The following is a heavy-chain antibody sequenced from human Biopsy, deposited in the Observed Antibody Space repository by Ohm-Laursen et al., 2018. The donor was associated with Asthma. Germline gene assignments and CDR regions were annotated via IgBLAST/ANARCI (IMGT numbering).Heavy chain of an antibody. V-gene: IGHV3-53*01. CDR2: IYSGGTS. CDR3: ARGDSSGWSQYYFYY. CDR1: GFTVSRDY. D-gene: IGHD6-19*01. Sequence: SLRLSCAASGFTVSRDYMFWVRQAPGKGLEWVSVIYSGGTSHTADSVRGRFTISRDYSKNTLYLQMHSLRAEDTAVYYCARGDSSGWSQYYFYYWGQGTLVTVSS. J-gene: IGHJ4*02.